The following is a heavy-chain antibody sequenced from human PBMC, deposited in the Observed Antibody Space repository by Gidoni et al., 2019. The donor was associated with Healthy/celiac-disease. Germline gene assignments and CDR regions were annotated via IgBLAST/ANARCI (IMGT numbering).Heavy chain of an antibody. J-gene: IGHJ3*02. CDR1: GFPFRSYG. D-gene: IGHD3-22*01. Sequence: QVQLVESGGGVVQPGRSLRPSCAASGFPFRSYGMHWVRQAPGKGLEWVAVISYDGRNKYYAVSVKGRFTISRDNSKNTLYLQMNSLRAEDTAVYYCAKLNYYDSTRQKKGAFDIWGQGTMVTVSS. CDR2: ISYDGRNK. CDR3: AKLNYYDSTRQKKGAFDI. V-gene: IGHV3-30*18.